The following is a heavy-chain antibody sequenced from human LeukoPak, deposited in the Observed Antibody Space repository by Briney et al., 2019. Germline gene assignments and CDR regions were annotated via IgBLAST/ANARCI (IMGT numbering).Heavy chain of an antibody. J-gene: IGHJ4*02. CDR1: GYTFSNFG. CDR2: ISAYNGYT. Sequence: ASVKVSCKTSGYTFSNFGISWVRQAPGQGLEWMGWISAYNGYTHYAQKLQGRVTMTTDTSTSTAYMELMSLRSDDTAVYYCATVCGGSTNNCYSDRGDYFDFWGQGTLVTVSS. CDR3: ATVCGGSTNNCYSDRGDYFDF. D-gene: IGHD2-2*02. V-gene: IGHV1-18*01.